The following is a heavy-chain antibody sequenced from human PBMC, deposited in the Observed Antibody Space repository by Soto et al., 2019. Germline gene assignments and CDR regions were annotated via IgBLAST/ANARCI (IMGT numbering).Heavy chain of an antibody. Sequence: ASVKVSCKASGYTFTSYGISWVRQAPGQGLEWMGWISDYNGNTNYAQKFQGRLTMTTDTSTSTAYMELRSLRSDDTAVYYCARAPPLVYSSGWWAYSYGIAVRGQGPTVPVSS. CDR2: ISDYNGNT. J-gene: IGHJ6*02. CDR3: ARAPPLVYSSGWWAYSYGIAV. V-gene: IGHV1-18*01. CDR1: GYTFTSYG. D-gene: IGHD6-19*01.